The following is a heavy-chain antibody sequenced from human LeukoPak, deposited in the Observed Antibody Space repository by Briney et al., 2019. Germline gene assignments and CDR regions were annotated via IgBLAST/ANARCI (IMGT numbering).Heavy chain of an antibody. CDR1: GFTFDDYG. Sequence: GGSLRLSCAASGFTFDDYGMNWVRQAPGKGLEWVSGINWNGDSTDYADSMKGRFTISRDNANNSLYLQMNSLRAEDTAVYYCARDYGGSSPFDYWGQGTLVTVSS. D-gene: IGHD4-23*01. CDR3: ARDYGGSSPFDY. J-gene: IGHJ4*02. CDR2: INWNGDST. V-gene: IGHV3-20*04.